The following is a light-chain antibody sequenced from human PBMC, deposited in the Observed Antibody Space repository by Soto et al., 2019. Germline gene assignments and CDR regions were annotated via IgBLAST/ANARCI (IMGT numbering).Light chain of an antibody. Sequence: DIVLTHSPVTLSLGAAEIATLYFRASQSVGSSLAWYQQKPGQAPRLLIYDASNRATGIPARFSGSGSGTDFTLTISSLEPEDFAVYYCQQRSNWPPTFGQGTRLEIK. CDR1: QSVGSS. J-gene: IGKJ5*01. CDR3: QQRSNWPPT. V-gene: IGKV3-11*01. CDR2: DAS.